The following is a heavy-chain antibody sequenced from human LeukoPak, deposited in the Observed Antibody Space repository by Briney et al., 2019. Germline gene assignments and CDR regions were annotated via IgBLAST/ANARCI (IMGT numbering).Heavy chain of an antibody. J-gene: IGHJ4*02. D-gene: IGHD2-8*01. CDR3: ARSLPYCTNGVCYYYFDY. CDR2: SYYSGST. V-gene: IGHV4-39*01. Sequence: SETLSLTCTVSGGSISSSSYYWGWIRQPPGKGLEWIGSSYYSGSTYYNPSLKSRVTISVDTSKNQCSLKLSSVTAADTAVYYCARSLPYCTNGVCYYYFDYWGQGTLVTVSS. CDR1: GGSISSSSYY.